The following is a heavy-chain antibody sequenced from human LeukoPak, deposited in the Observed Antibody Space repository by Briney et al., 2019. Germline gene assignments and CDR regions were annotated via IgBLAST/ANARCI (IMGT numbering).Heavy chain of an antibody. Sequence: GGSLRLSCAASGFTFSSYAMHWVRQAPGKGLEWVSVIYSGGSTYYADSVKGRFTISRDNSKNTLSLQMNSLRAEDTAVYYCAKAAYAGSWFDYWGQGTLVTVSS. CDR1: GFTFSSYA. D-gene: IGHD6-13*01. V-gene: IGHV3-53*01. J-gene: IGHJ4*02. CDR2: IYSGGST. CDR3: AKAAYAGSWFDY.